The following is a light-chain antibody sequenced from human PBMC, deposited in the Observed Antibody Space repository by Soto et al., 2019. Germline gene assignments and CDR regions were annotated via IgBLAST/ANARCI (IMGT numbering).Light chain of an antibody. CDR1: QSVRSN. CDR2: GAS. CDR3: QQYNNWPVT. Sequence: DIVMKHSPATLSVSPWEIVTLSCRACQSVRSNLAWYQQKPGLAPRLLIYGASTRATGLPARFNGSGSGTEFSLTISSLQSEDSAVYYCQQYNNWPVTFGGGTKVDIK. J-gene: IGKJ4*01. V-gene: IGKV3-15*01.